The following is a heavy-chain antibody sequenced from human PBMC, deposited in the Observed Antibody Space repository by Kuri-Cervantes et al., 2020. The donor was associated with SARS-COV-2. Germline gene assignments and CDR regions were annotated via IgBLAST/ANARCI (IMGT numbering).Heavy chain of an antibody. CDR2: IYYSGST. CDR3: ARQSMLSRSHEY. D-gene: IGHD3-16*01. J-gene: IGHJ4*02. CDR1: GGSISSGDYY. Sequence: LRLSCTVSGGSISSGDYYWSWIRQPPGKGLEWIGYIYYSGSTYYNPSLKSRVTISVDTSKNQFSLKLSSVTAADTAVYYCARQSMLSRSHEYWGQGTLVTVSS. V-gene: IGHV4-30-4*01.